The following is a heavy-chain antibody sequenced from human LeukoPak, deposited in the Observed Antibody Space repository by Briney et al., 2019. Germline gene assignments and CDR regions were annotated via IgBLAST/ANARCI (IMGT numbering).Heavy chain of an antibody. CDR3: ARGLLPPWHFDL. V-gene: IGHV1-69*06. Sequence: SVKVSCKTSGGTFSSYAISWVRQAPGQGLEWMGGIIPIFGTANYAQKFQGRVTITADKSTSTAYMELSSLRSEDTAVYYCARGLLPPWHFDLWGRGTLVTVSS. D-gene: IGHD1-26*01. CDR2: IIPIFGTA. CDR1: GGTFSSYA. J-gene: IGHJ2*01.